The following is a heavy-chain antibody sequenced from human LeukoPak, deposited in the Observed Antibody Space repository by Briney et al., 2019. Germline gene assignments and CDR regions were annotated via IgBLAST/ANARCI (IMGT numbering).Heavy chain of an antibody. CDR1: EFSVGSNY. D-gene: IGHD6-13*01. CDR2: IYSGGST. CDR3: ARVKQQLVRLLGRDTTYYHYYYMDV. Sequence: GGSLRLSCAASEFSVGSNYMTWVRQAPGKGLDWVSLIYSGGSTYYADSVKGRFTISRDNSKNTLYLQMNSLRAEDTAVYFCARVKQQLVRLLGRDTTYYHYYYMDVWGKGTTVTVSS. V-gene: IGHV3-66*01. J-gene: IGHJ6*03.